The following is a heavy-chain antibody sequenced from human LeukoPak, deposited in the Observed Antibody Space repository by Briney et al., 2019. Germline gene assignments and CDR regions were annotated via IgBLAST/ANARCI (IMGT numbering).Heavy chain of an antibody. CDR2: IYYSGST. D-gene: IGHD5-18*01. CDR1: GGSISNYY. CDR3: ARHMGLGYSYGYPYFDY. V-gene: IGHV4-59*08. J-gene: IGHJ4*02. Sequence: SETLSLTCTVSGGSISNYYWSWIRQPPGKGLEWVGYIYYSGSTNYNPSLRSRVTMSVDTSKNQFSLKLSSVTAADTAVYYCARHMGLGYSYGYPYFDYWGQGTLVTVSS.